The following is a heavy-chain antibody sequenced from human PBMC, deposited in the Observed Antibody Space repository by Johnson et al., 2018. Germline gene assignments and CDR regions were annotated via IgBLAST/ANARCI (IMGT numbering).Heavy chain of an antibody. CDR2: IYPGDSDT. Sequence: VQLVESGAEVKKPGESLKISCKGSGYSFTSYWIGWVRQMPGKGLEWMGVIYPGDSDTSYSPSLQGRGTISADKSISTAYLQWSSLKASDTAMYYCARREMATIDDAFDIWGQGTMVTVSS. CDR1: GYSFTSYW. D-gene: IGHD5-24*01. J-gene: IGHJ3*02. V-gene: IGHV5-51*03. CDR3: ARREMATIDDAFDI.